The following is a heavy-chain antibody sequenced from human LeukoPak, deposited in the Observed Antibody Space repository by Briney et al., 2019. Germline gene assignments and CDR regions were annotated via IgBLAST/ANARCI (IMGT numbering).Heavy chain of an antibody. Sequence: SETLSLTCTVSGGSISSGSYYWSWIRQPAGKGLEWIGRIYTSGSTNYNPSLKSRVTISVDTSKNQFSLKLSSVTAADTAVYYCARKYYYDTYNWFDPWGQGTLVTVSS. CDR2: IYTSGST. V-gene: IGHV4-61*02. D-gene: IGHD3-22*01. CDR1: GGSISSGSYY. CDR3: ARKYYYDTYNWFDP. J-gene: IGHJ5*02.